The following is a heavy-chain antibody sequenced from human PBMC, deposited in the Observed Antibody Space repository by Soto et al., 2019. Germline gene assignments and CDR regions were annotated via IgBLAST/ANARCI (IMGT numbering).Heavy chain of an antibody. J-gene: IGHJ4*02. D-gene: IGHD5-18*01. CDR3: AKSGYSYDLDY. Sequence: QVQLVESGGGVVQPGRSLRLSCAASGFTFSSYGMHWVRQAPGKGLEWVAVISYDGSNKYYADSVKGRFTISRDNSKNTLYLQMNSLRAEDTAVYYCAKSGYSYDLDYWGQGTLVTVSS. CDR1: GFTFSSYG. V-gene: IGHV3-30*18. CDR2: ISYDGSNK.